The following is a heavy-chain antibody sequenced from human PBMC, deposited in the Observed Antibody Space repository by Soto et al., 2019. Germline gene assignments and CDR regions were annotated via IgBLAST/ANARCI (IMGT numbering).Heavy chain of an antibody. CDR3: VASALSFDY. Sequence: LRLSCAASGFTFSNYAMHWVRQAPGKGLEWLAVISDDGNKEQLADSVKGRFTISRDNSKNTLYLQINSLRDEDTAVYQCVASALSFDYWGPGTLVTVSS. D-gene: IGHD3-16*02. V-gene: IGHV3-30-3*01. CDR1: GFTFSNYA. CDR2: ISDDGNKE. J-gene: IGHJ4*02.